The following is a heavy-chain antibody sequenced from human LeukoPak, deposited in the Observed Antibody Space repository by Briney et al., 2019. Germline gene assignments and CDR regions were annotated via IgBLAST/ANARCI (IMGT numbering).Heavy chain of an antibody. J-gene: IGHJ4*02. CDR3: AKRGPYYYGSASYYNGAQYYFDS. D-gene: IGHD3-10*01. CDR2: INHSGSI. V-gene: IGHV4-34*01. CDR1: GGSFSAYY. Sequence: SETLSLTCAVYGGSFSAYYWTWIRQPPGKGLEWIGEINHSGSINYNPSLKSRVTISVDTSKNQFSLKLSSVTAADTAVYYCAKRGPYYYGSASYYNGAQYYFDSWGQGPLVTVSS.